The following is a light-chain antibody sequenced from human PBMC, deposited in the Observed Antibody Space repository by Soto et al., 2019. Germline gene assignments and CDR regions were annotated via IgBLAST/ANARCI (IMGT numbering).Light chain of an antibody. V-gene: IGLV2-8*01. CDR2: EVS. J-gene: IGLJ2*01. Sequence: QSALTQPPSASGSPGQSVTISCTGTSSDVGGYNYVSWYQQHPGKAPKLILYEVSKRPSGVPDRFSGSKSGTTASLTVSGLQAEDEAYYYCSSYAGSNNLVFGGGTKLTVL. CDR1: SSDVGGYNY. CDR3: SSYAGSNNLV.